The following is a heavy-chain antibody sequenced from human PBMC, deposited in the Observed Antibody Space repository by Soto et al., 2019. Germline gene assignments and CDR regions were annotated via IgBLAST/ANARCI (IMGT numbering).Heavy chain of an antibody. CDR2: INHSGST. J-gene: IGHJ6*02. CDR3: ARILIVVVPAAGSGMDV. CDR1: GGSFSGYY. V-gene: IGHV4-34*01. D-gene: IGHD2-2*01. Sequence: SETLSLTCAVYGGSFSGYYWSRIRQPPGKGLEWIGEINHSGSTNYNPSLKSRVTISVDTSKNQFSLKLSSVTAADTAVYYCARILIVVVPAAGSGMDVWGQGTTVTVSS.